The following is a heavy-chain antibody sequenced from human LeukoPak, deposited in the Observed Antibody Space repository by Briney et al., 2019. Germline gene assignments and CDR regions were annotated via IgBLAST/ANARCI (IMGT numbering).Heavy chain of an antibody. J-gene: IGHJ4*02. D-gene: IGHD3-9*01. CDR1: GGSISSGDHY. V-gene: IGHV4-30-4*01. Sequence: SETLSLTCTVSGGSISSGDHYWSWIRQPPGKGLEWIGYIYYSGSTYYNPSLESRVTISVDTSKNQFSLNLSSVTAADTAVYYCAREASPLYDILTGYVVPTPNFDYWGQGTLVTVSS. CDR2: IYYSGST. CDR3: AREASPLYDILTGYVVPTPNFDY.